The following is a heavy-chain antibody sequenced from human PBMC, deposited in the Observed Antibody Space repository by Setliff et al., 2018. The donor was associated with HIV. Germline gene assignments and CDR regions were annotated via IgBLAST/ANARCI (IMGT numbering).Heavy chain of an antibody. CDR2: IYYSGST. Sequence: SETLSLTCTVSGGSISSSSYSWGWIRQPPGKGLEWIGSIYYSGSTYYNPSLKSRVTMSIDTSKNQFSLKLNSVTAADTAVYYCARRKTHSGSFHDAFDIWGQGTMVTVSS. J-gene: IGHJ3*02. D-gene: IGHD1-26*01. CDR3: ARRKTHSGSFHDAFDI. CDR1: GGSISSSSYS. V-gene: IGHV4-39*07.